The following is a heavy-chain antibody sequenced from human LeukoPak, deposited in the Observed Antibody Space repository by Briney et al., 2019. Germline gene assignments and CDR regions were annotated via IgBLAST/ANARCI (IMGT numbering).Heavy chain of an antibody. CDR1: GGSISSYY. CDR3: ARGVGYYDSSGYYFALLDI. V-gene: IGHV4-59*01. CDR2: IYYSGST. J-gene: IGHJ3*02. Sequence: PSETLSLTCTVSGGSISSYYWSWIRQPPGKGLEWIGYIYYSGSTNYNPSLKSRVTISVVTSKNQFSLKLSSVTAADTAVYYCARGVGYYDSSGYYFALLDIRGQGTMVTVSS. D-gene: IGHD3-22*01.